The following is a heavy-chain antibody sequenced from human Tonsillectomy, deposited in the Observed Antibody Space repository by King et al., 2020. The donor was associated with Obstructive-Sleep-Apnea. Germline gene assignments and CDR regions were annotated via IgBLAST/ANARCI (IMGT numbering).Heavy chain of an antibody. CDR1: GGSISSYY. V-gene: IGHV4-4*07. Sequence: QLQESGPGLVKPSETLSLTCTVSGGSISSYYWSWIRQPAGKGLEWIGRIYTSGSTNYNPSLKSRVTMSVDTSKNQFSLKLSSVTAADTAVYYCARGSQVRHIVVVGRYNWFDPWGQGTLVTVSS. J-gene: IGHJ5*02. D-gene: IGHD2-21*01. CDR2: IYTSGST. CDR3: ARGSQVRHIVVVGRYNWFDP.